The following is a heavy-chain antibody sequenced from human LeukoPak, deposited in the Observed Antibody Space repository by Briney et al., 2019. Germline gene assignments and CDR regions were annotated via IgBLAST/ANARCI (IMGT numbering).Heavy chain of an antibody. Sequence: MPSETLSLTCAVYGGSFSGYYWSWIRQPPGKGLEWIGEINHSGSTNYNPSLKSRVSISVDTSKNQFSLKLSSVTAADTAVYYCARGLGSWIVVVVAATRGTYLDYWGQGTLVTVSS. D-gene: IGHD2-15*01. V-gene: IGHV4-34*01. CDR2: INHSGST. CDR1: GGSFSGYY. J-gene: IGHJ4*02. CDR3: ARGLGSWIVVVVAATRGTYLDY.